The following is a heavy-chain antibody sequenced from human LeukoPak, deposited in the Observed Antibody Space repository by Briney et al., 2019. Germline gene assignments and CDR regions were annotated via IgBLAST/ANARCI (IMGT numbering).Heavy chain of an antibody. CDR2: ISGSGGST. J-gene: IGHJ5*02. CDR1: GFAFSSYA. D-gene: IGHD3-16*02. V-gene: IGHV3-23*01. Sequence: GGSLRLSCAASGFAFSSYAMCWVRQAPGKGLEWVSAISGSGGSTYYADFVKGRFTIPRDNSKNTLYLQMNSLRAEDTAVYYCAKDTLLRLGELSPFDPWGQGTLVTVSS. CDR3: AKDTLLRLGELSPFDP.